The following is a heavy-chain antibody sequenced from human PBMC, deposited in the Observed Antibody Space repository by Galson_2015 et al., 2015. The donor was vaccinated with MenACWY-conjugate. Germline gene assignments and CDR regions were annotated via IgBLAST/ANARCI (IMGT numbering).Heavy chain of an antibody. J-gene: IGHJ4*02. CDR2: ISYDGSNK. CDR1: GFTFSSYA. Sequence: SLRLSCAASGFTFSSYAMHWVRQAPGKGLEWVAVISYDGSNKYYADSVKGRFTISRDNSKNTLYVQMNSLRAEDTAVYYCAKESIAATSEYYFDYWGQGTLVTVSS. D-gene: IGHD6-6*01. V-gene: IGHV3-30*18. CDR3: AKESIAATSEYYFDY.